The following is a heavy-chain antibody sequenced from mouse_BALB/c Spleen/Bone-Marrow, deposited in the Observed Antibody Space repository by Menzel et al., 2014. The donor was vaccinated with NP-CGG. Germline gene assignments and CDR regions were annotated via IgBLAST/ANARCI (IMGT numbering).Heavy chain of an antibody. CDR1: GFNIKDTY. V-gene: IGHV14-3*02. CDR2: IDPANGNT. D-gene: IGHD1-1*01. Sequence: VQLQQSGAELVKPGASVKLSCTASGFNIKDTYMHWVKQRPEQGLEWIGRIDPANGNTKYDPKFQDKATITADTSSNTAYLQLSSLTSEDTAAYYCANYYYGYYFDYWGQGTTLTVSS. CDR3: ANYYYGYYFDY. J-gene: IGHJ2*01.